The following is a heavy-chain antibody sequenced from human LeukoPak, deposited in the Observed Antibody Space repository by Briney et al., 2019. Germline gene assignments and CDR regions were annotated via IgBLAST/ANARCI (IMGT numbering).Heavy chain of an antibody. V-gene: IGHV4-39*07. CDR1: GGSISSSSYY. D-gene: IGHD2-15*01. CDR3: AREQCSGGSCYMFDY. CDR2: IYYSGST. Sequence: SETLSLTCTVSGGSISSSSYYWGWIRQPPGKGLEWIGSIYYSGSTYYNPSLKSRVTMSVGTSKNQFSLNLSTVPAAATAVYHCAREQCSGGSCYMFDYWGHGTLVTASS. J-gene: IGHJ4*01.